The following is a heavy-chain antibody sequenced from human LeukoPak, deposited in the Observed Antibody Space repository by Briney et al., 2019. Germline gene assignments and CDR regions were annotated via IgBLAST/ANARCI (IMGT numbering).Heavy chain of an antibody. CDR3: AKPRRDTYYYDSSGEGEAFDI. J-gene: IGHJ3*02. Sequence: GGSLRLSCAASGFTFSSYAMSWVRQAPGKGLEWVSAISGSGGSTYYADSVKGRFTISRDNSKNTLYLQMNSLRAEDTAVYYCAKPRRDTYYYDSSGEGEAFDIWGQGTMVTVSP. V-gene: IGHV3-23*01. CDR1: GFTFSSYA. CDR2: ISGSGGST. D-gene: IGHD3-22*01.